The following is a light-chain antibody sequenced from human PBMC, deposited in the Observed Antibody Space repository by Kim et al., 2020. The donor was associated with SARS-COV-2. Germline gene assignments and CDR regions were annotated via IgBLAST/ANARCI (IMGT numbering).Light chain of an antibody. J-gene: IGLJ1*01. CDR1: SLRSYY. V-gene: IGLV3-19*01. CDR2: GKN. Sequence: ALGQPVRITCQGDSLRSYYASWYQQKPGQAPVLVIYGKNNRPSGIPDRFSGSSSGNTASLTITGAQAEDEADYYCNSRDSSGNPYVFGTGTKVTVL. CDR3: NSRDSSGNPYV.